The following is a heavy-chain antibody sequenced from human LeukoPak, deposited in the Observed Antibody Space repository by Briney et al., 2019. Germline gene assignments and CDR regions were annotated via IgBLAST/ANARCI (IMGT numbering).Heavy chain of an antibody. V-gene: IGHV5-51*01. J-gene: IGHJ4*02. CDR1: GYRFTSYW. CDR2: IYPGDSDT. Sequence: GESLKISCKGYGYRFTSYWIGCVRQMPGKGLEWMGIIYPGDSDTRYSPSFQGQVTISADKSISTAYLQWSSLKASDTAMYYCASAVYGSGSYPFDYWGQGTLVTVSS. D-gene: IGHD3-10*01. CDR3: ASAVYGSGSYPFDY.